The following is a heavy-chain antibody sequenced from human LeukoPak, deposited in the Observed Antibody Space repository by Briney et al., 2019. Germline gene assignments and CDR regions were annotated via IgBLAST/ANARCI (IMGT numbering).Heavy chain of an antibody. CDR1: GGSISSSSYY. J-gene: IGHJ5*02. CDR2: IHYSGST. CDR3: ARQSAVAGTQWFDP. V-gene: IGHV4-61*05. D-gene: IGHD6-19*01. Sequence: SETLSLTYTVPGGSISSSSYYWSWIRLPPGEGLEWLVYIHYSGSTSYSPFFTNRVSISVDTSKNQFSLMLNSVTAADTAVYFCARQSAVAGTQWFDPWGQGILVTVSS.